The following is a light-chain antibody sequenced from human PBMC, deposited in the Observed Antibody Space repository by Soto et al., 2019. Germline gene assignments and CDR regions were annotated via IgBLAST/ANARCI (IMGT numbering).Light chain of an antibody. Sequence: TQSPSTLSLSPGERATLSCRASQSVTSNYLAWYQQKPGQAPRLLIFGASIRDTGIPDRFSGSGSGTEFSLTISSLQPDDFATYYCQQYNHYWTFGQGTKVDIK. V-gene: IGKV3-20*01. CDR2: GAS. J-gene: IGKJ1*01. CDR3: QQYNHYWT. CDR1: QSVTSNY.